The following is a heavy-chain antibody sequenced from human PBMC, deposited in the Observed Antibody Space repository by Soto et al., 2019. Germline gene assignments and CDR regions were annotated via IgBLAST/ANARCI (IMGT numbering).Heavy chain of an antibody. CDR3: AREWGLLPYYVMNV. CDR1: GYSVTSGSYY. CDR2: ISYTGRT. V-gene: IGHV4-61*03. D-gene: IGHD7-27*01. J-gene: IGHJ6*02. Sequence: PSETLSLTCIVSGYSVTSGSYYWTWLRQPPGKGLEWIGYISYTGRTKYNPSLQSRVTISVDTSKNDFSLNLSSVTAADTAVYFCAREWGLLPYYVMNVWGHGTAVTGSS.